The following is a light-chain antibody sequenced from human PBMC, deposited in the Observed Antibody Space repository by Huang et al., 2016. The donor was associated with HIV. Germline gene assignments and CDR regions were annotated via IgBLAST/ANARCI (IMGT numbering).Light chain of an antibody. CDR3: QQYYGAPN. V-gene: IGKV1-NL1*01. Sequence: DIQMTQSPTSLSASVGDRVTSTCMASQEISNSVAWYQRKQGKAPELLLYAAVRWESGVPSMFSGSGSGTDYTLTISSLQPEDFATYYCQQYYGAPNFGGGTKVEIK. CDR1: QEISNS. CDR2: AAV. J-gene: IGKJ4*01.